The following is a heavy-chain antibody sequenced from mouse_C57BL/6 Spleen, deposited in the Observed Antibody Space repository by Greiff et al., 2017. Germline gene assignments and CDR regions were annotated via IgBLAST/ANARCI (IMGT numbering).Heavy chain of an antibody. D-gene: IGHD2-12*01. CDR1: GFTFSDYG. CDR2: ISSGSSTI. V-gene: IGHV5-17*01. CDR3: ARGSVYAWFAY. J-gene: IGHJ3*01. Sequence: DVKLVESGGGLVKPGGSLKLSCAASGFTFSDYGMHWVRQAPEKGLEWVAYISSGSSTIYYADTVKGRFTISRDNAKNTLFLQMTSLRSEDTAMYYCARGSVYAWFAYWGQGTLVTVSA.